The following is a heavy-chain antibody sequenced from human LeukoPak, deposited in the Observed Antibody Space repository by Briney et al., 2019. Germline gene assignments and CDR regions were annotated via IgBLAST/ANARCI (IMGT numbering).Heavy chain of an antibody. J-gene: IGHJ4*02. V-gene: IGHV3-48*01. Sequence: PGGSLRLSCAASGFTFSSYSMNWVRQAPGKGLEWVSYISSSSSTIYYADSVKGRFTISRDNSKDTLYLQMNSLRAEDTAVYYCAKDKYSPSDYWGQGTLVTVSS. D-gene: IGHD5-18*01. CDR2: ISSSSSTI. CDR3: AKDKYSPSDY. CDR1: GFTFSSYS.